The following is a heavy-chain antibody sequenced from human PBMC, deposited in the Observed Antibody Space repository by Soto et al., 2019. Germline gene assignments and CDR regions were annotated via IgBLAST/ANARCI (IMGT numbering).Heavy chain of an antibody. V-gene: IGHV3-48*01. J-gene: IGHJ4*02. Sequence: GGSLRLSCATSGFILSDCAMNWVRQAPGKGLEWVSYISSSSSGIDYADSVKGRFTVSRDNAKNTLYLQMNSLRAEDTAVYYCAKGHRMITFGGVIVDFDYWGQGTLVTVSS. CDR1: GFILSDCA. CDR3: AKGHRMITFGGVIVDFDY. D-gene: IGHD3-16*02. CDR2: ISSSSSGI.